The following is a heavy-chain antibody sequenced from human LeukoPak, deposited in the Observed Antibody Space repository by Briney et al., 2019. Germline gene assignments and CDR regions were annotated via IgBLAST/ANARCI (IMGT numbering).Heavy chain of an antibody. D-gene: IGHD3-16*01. CDR3: ARDIRIMITFGGVRGPDAFDI. CDR1: GFTFSHYS. Sequence: GGSLRLSCVASGFTFSHYSMNWVRQAPGKGLEWVSSIRFTGSYIYYADSVKGRFTISRDNAKNSLYLQMNSLRDEDTAVYYCARDIRIMITFGGVRGPDAFDIWGQGTMVTVSS. J-gene: IGHJ3*02. CDR2: IRFTGSYI. V-gene: IGHV3-21*01.